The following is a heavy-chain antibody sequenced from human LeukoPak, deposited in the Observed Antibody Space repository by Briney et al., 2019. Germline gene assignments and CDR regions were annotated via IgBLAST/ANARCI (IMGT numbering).Heavy chain of an antibody. Sequence: GGSLRLSCAASGFTFKTHAMSWVRQAPGKGLEWVSRIDDSGVIRSYADSVKGRFTISRDNSKMTLTLQMNSLRAEDTAVYYCTTSDCEYWGQGALVTVSS. CDR1: GFTFKTHA. CDR3: TTSDCEY. CDR2: IDDSGVIR. J-gene: IGHJ4*02. V-gene: IGHV3-23*01.